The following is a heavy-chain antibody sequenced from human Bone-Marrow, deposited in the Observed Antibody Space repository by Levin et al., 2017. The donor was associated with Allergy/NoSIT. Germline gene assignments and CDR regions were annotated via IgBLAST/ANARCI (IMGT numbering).Heavy chain of an antibody. Sequence: SETLSLTCTVSGGSISDYYWSWIRQPPGKGLEWIGYVYKSGSTNYNPSLRSRISMSVDTSNNQFSLAVYGVTDADTAVYYCAREAHHDVRRGYSQYYYYMDVWGKGTTVTVSS. V-gene: IGHV4-59*01. CDR3: AREAHHDVRRGYSQYYYYMDV. D-gene: IGHD3-3*01. CDR1: GGSISDYY. CDR2: VYKSGST. J-gene: IGHJ6*03.